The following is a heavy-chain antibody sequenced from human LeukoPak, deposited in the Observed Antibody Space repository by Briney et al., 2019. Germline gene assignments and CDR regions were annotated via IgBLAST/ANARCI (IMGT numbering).Heavy chain of an antibody. V-gene: IGHV4-34*01. CDR3: ARGASGSWRYFDY. CDR1: GGSCSGYY. D-gene: IGHD6-13*01. CDR2: INHSGST. Sequence: PSETLSLTCAVYGGSCSGYYWSWIRQPPGKGLEWIGEINHSGSTNYNPSLKSRVTISVDTSKNQFSLKLSSVTAADTAVYYCARGASGSWRYFDYWGQGTLVTVSS. J-gene: IGHJ4*02.